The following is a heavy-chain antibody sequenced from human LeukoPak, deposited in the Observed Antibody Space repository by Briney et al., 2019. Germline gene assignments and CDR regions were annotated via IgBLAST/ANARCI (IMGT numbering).Heavy chain of an antibody. J-gene: IGHJ5*02. Sequence: SVKVSCKASGGTFSSYAISWVRQAPGQGLEWMGSIIPIFGTANYAQKFQGRVTITTDESTSTAYMELSSLRSEDTAVYYCARDGRKVIAAAFWFDPWGQGTLVTVSS. D-gene: IGHD6-13*01. CDR1: GGTFSSYA. CDR2: IIPIFGTA. CDR3: ARDGRKVIAAAFWFDP. V-gene: IGHV1-69*05.